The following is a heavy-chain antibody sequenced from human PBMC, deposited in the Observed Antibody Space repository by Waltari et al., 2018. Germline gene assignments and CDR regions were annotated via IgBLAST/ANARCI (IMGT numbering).Heavy chain of an antibody. Sequence: QVQLQESGPGLVKPSETLSLTCTVSGGSISSYYWSWIRQPPGKGLEWIGYIYYSGSTNYNPPLKSRVTISVDTSKNQFSLKLSSVTAADTAVYYCARDGVTYYDFWSGYYKGGYFDYWGQGTLVTVSS. CDR1: GGSISSYY. J-gene: IGHJ4*02. CDR3: ARDGVTYYDFWSGYYKGGYFDY. D-gene: IGHD3-3*01. V-gene: IGHV4-59*01. CDR2: IYYSGST.